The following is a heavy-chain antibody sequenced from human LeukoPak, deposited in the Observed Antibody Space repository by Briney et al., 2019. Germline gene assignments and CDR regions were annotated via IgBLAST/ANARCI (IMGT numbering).Heavy chain of an antibody. CDR3: ARAAPYYYDSSGYSAFDS. V-gene: IGHV3-48*02. Sequence: GGSLRLSCAASGFTFHSYSMHWVRQAPGKGLEWVSYISSTSSTIYYADSVKGRFTISRDNAKNSLYLQMNSLRDEDTAVYYCARAAPYYYDSSGYSAFDSWGQGTMVTVSA. D-gene: IGHD3-22*01. J-gene: IGHJ3*02. CDR1: GFTFHSYS. CDR2: ISSTSSTI.